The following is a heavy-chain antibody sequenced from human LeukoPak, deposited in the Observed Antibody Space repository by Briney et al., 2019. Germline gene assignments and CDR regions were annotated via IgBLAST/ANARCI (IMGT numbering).Heavy chain of an antibody. CDR3: ARGGDYDYVWGSNKYYFDY. CDR2: INHSGST. Sequence: SETLSLTCAVYGGSFSGYYWSWIRQPPGKGLEWIGEINHSGSTNYNPSLKSRVTIPVDTSKNQFSLKLSSVTAADTAVYYCARGGDYDYVWGSNKYYFDYWGQGTLVTVSS. D-gene: IGHD3-16*01. J-gene: IGHJ4*02. CDR1: GGSFSGYY. V-gene: IGHV4-34*01.